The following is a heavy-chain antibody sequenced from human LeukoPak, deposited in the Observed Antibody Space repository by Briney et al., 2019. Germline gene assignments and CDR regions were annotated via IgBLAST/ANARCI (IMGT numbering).Heavy chain of an antibody. D-gene: IGHD3-16*01. CDR3: ARVLDLSKRGLDAFDI. J-gene: IGHJ3*02. CDR2: VYYSGST. V-gene: IGHV4-59*01. Sequence: TSETLSLTCTVSGGSISSYFWSWIRQPPGKGLEWLGYVYYSGSTNYNPSLKSRVTISVDTSKRQFSLKLSSATAADTAVYYCARVLDLSKRGLDAFDIWGQGTMVTVSS. CDR1: GGSISSYF.